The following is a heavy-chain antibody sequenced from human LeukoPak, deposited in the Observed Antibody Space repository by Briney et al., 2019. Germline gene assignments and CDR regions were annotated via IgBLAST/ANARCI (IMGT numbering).Heavy chain of an antibody. CDR1: GFTFSSYA. V-gene: IGHV3-23*01. Sequence: PGGSLRLSCAASGFTFSSYAMSWVRQAPGKGLEWVSAISGSGGSTYYADSVKGRFTISRDNSKNTLYLQMNSLRAEDTAVYYCAKDRCPYGGNSACFTHGYALDYWGQGTLVTVSS. D-gene: IGHD4-23*01. CDR3: AKDRCPYGGNSACFTHGYALDY. CDR2: ISGSGGST. J-gene: IGHJ4*02.